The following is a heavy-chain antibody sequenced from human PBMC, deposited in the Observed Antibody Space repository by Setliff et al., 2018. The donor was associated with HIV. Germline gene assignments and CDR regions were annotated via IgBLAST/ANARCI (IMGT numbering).Heavy chain of an antibody. V-gene: IGHV4-34*01. CDR3: ARGRKKTLAVSGTRYFDF. CDR1: GGSFSGFY. D-gene: IGHD6-19*01. CDR2: VTHSGTT. J-gene: IGHJ4*02. Sequence: SETLSLTCAVYGGSFSGFYRTFIRQSPGKGLEWIGEVTHSGTTTYDPSLKSRITISVDTSKNKFSLKLTSVTAADMGVYYCARGRKKTLAVSGTRYFDFWGQGTLVTVSS.